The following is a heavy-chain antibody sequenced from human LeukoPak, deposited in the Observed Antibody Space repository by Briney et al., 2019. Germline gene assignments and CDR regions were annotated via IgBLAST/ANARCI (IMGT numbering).Heavy chain of an antibody. D-gene: IGHD1-14*01. CDR3: ARDGDFVTVAVFDY. CDR1: GYTFTSYG. CDR2: ISAYNGNT. Sequence: ASVKVSCKASGYTFTSYGISWVRQAPGQGLEWMGWISAYNGNTNYAQKLQGRVTMTTDTSTSTAYMELRSLRSDDTAVYYCARDGDFVTVAVFDYWAREPWSPSPQ. V-gene: IGHV1-18*04. J-gene: IGHJ4*02.